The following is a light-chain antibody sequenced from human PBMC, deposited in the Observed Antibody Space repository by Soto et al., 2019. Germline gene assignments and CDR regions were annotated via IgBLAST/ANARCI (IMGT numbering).Light chain of an antibody. CDR1: SSNIGSNT. J-gene: IGLJ2*01. V-gene: IGLV1-44*01. CDR3: AAWDDSLNGVL. Sequence: QSVLTQPPSASGTPGQRVTISCSGSSSNIGSNTVNWYQQLPGTAPKFLIYKNNQRPSGVPDRFSKSGTSASLAISGLQSEDEADYYCAAWDDSLNGVLFGGGTKVTVL. CDR2: KNN.